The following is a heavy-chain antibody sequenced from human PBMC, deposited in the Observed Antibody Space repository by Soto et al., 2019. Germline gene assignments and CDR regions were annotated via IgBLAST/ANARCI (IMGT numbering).Heavy chain of an antibody. J-gene: IGHJ4*02. D-gene: IGHD3-10*01. CDR1: GFTFSDHY. CDR3: ASVGGGWFGDKKAY. Sequence: EVQLVESGGGLVQPGGSLRLSCAASGFTFSDHYMDWVRQAPGKGLEWVGRTRNKANSYTTEYAASVKGRFTISRDDSKNSLYRQRNGLKTENTAVYYCASVGGGWFGDKKAYWGQGTLSPSPQ. CDR2: TRNKANSYTT. V-gene: IGHV3-72*01.